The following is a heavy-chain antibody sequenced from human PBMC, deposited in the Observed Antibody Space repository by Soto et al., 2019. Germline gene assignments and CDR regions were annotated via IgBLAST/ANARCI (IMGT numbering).Heavy chain of an antibody. J-gene: IGHJ5*02. Sequence: GASVKASCKASGYTFTGYYMNSVRQAPGQGLEWMGCINPNSGGPNYAQKFQGRVTMTRDTPISTAYMELSRIRSDDTAVYYCARAFTRSYYYDISGYYYVAEGWFVPWCQGALDTVSS. CDR3: ARAFTRSYYYDISGYYYVAEGWFVP. V-gene: IGHV1-2*02. D-gene: IGHD3-22*01. CDR1: GYTFTGYY. CDR2: INPNSGGP.